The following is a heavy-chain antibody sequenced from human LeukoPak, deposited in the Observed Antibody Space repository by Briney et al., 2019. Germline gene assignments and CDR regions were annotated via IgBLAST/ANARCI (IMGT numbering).Heavy chain of an antibody. D-gene: IGHD2-2*01. J-gene: IGHJ4*02. CDR3: ARTGVPAAHGSFDY. CDR2: IIPIFGTA. CDR1: GGTFSSYA. Sequence: ASVKVSCKASGGTFSSYAISWVRQAPGQGLEWMGGIIPIFGTANYAQKFQGRVTITADESTSTAYMELSSLRSEDTAVYYCARTGVPAAHGSFDYWGQGTLVTVSS. V-gene: IGHV1-69*13.